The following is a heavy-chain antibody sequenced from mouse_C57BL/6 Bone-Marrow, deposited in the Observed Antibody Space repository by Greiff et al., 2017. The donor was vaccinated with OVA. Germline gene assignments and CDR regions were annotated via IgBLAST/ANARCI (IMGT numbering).Heavy chain of an antibody. CDR1: GYTFTSYD. CDR3: ASFYGNPHWYFDV. V-gene: IGHV1-85*01. CDR2: IYPRDGSN. Sequence: VQLQQSGPELVKPGASVKLSCKASGYTFTSYDINWVKQRPGQGLEWIGWIYPRDGSNNYNEKFKGKATLTVDTASSTTYMKLRILTSEDSAVYFCASFYGNPHWYFDVWGTGTTVTVSS. J-gene: IGHJ1*03. D-gene: IGHD2-1*01.